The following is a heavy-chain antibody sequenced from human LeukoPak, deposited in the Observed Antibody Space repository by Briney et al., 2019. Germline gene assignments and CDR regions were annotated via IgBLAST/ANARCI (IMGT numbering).Heavy chain of an antibody. V-gene: IGHV4-31*03. Sequence: SQTLSLTCSVSGGSISSGGYYWSWIRQHPGKGLEFIGYIYYSGTTYYTPSLQSRVTISVDTSKNQLSLKLSSVTAADTAVYYCARDLGYYYDSSGYYGGDNWFDPWGQGTLVTVSS. D-gene: IGHD3-22*01. J-gene: IGHJ5*02. CDR3: ARDLGYYYDSSGYYGGDNWFDP. CDR2: IYYSGTT. CDR1: GGSISSGGYY.